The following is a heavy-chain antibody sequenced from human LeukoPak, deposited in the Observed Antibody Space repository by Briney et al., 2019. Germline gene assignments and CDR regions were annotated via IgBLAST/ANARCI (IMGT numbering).Heavy chain of an antibody. V-gene: IGHV1-46*01. Sequence: ASVTVSCTASGYTFARNYMHWVRQAPGQGLEWMGIINPSGGSKSYAQKFQGRVNMTRDTSTSTGYMELSSLRLEDTAVYYCAGDLVGDGRGAAFDYWGQGTLVTVSS. J-gene: IGHJ4*02. D-gene: IGHD1-26*01. CDR3: AGDLVGDGRGAAFDY. CDR1: GYTFARNY. CDR2: INPSGGSK.